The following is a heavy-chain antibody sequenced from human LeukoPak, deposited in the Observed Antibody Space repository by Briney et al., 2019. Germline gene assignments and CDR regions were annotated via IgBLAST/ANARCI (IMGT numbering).Heavy chain of an antibody. CDR1: GFTFGSYS. CDR2: ISSSSSYI. V-gene: IGHV3-21*01. CDR3: AKVATMLGFDY. D-gene: IGHD5-12*01. Sequence: GGSLRLSCAASGFTFGSYSMNWVRQAPGKGLEWVSSISSSSSYIYYADSVKGRFTISRDNAKNSLYLQMNSLRAEDTAVYYCAKVATMLGFDYRGQGTLVTVSS. J-gene: IGHJ4*02.